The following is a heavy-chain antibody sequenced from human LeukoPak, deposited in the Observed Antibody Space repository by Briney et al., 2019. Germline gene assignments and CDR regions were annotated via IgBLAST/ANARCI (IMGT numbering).Heavy chain of an antibody. V-gene: IGHV1-46*01. Sequence: ASVKVSCKASGYTFTSYYMHWVRQAPGQGLEWMGIIDPSGGSTSYAQKFQGRVTMTRDMSTSTVYMELSSLRSEDTAVYYCAREALGGYDILTGYYFWGQGTLVTVSS. CDR3: AREALGGYDILTGYYF. J-gene: IGHJ4*02. CDR1: GYTFTSYY. D-gene: IGHD3-9*01. CDR2: IDPSGGST.